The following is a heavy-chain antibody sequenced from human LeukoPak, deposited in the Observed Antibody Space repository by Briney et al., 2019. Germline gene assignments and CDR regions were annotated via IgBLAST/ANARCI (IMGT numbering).Heavy chain of an antibody. CDR1: GFTFSSYE. V-gene: IGHV3-48*03. CDR2: ISSSGSTI. CDR3: ASLYYDSSGYYLSYFDY. D-gene: IGHD3-22*01. J-gene: IGHJ4*02. Sequence: GGSLRLSCAASGFTFSSYEMSWVRQAPGKGLEWVSYISSSGSTIYYADSVKGRFTISRDNAKNSLYLQMNSLRAEDTAVYYCASLYYDSSGYYLSYFDYWGQGTLVTVSS.